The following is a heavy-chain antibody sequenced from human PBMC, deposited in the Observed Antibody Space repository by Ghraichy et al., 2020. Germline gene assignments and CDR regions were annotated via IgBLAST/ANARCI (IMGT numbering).Heavy chain of an antibody. Sequence: SETLSLTCTVSGGSISSYYWSWIRQPPGKGLEWIGYIYYSGSTNYNPSLKSRVTISVDTSKNQFSLKLSSVTAADTAVYYCARNRGHHPFDPWGQGTLVTVSS. CDR1: GGSISSYY. J-gene: IGHJ5*02. CDR3: ARNRGHHPFDP. D-gene: IGHD2/OR15-2a*01. CDR2: IYYSGST. V-gene: IGHV4-59*01.